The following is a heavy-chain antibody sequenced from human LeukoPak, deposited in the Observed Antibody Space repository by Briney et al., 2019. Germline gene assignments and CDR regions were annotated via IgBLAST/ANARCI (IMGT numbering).Heavy chain of an antibody. CDR2: IYYSGST. V-gene: IGHV4-59*11. CDR1: GGSISSHY. CDR3: ARQFDP. Sequence: SETLSLTCTVSGGSISSHYWSWIRQPPGKGLEWIGYIYYSGSTNYNPSLKSRVTISVDTSKNQFSLKLSSVTAADTAVYYCARQFDPWGQGTLVTVSS. J-gene: IGHJ5*02.